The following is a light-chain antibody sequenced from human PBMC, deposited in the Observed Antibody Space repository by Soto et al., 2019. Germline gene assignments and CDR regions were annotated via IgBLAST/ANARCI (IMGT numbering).Light chain of an antibody. CDR2: EGG. CDR1: SSDVGSYNL. J-gene: IGLJ1*01. CDR3: CSYAGSSTSFYV. V-gene: IGLV2-23*01. Sequence: QSALTQPASVSGSPGQSITISCTGTSSDVGSYNLVSWYQQHPGKAPKLMIYEGGKRPSGVSNRFSGSKSGNTASLTISGLQAEDEADYYCCSYAGSSTSFYVLGTGTKVTVL.